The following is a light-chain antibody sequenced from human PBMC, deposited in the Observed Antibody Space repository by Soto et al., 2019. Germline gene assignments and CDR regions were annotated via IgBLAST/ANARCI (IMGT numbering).Light chain of an antibody. CDR2: DAS. V-gene: IGKV1-5*01. J-gene: IGKJ1*01. CDR3: QQYNSQGT. CDR1: QSISSW. Sequence: DIQMTQSPSTLSASVGDRVTITCRASQSISSWLAWYQQKPGKAPKLLIYDASSLESGVPSRFSSSGSGTESTLTISSLQPDDFATYYCQQYNSQGTFGEGTKV.